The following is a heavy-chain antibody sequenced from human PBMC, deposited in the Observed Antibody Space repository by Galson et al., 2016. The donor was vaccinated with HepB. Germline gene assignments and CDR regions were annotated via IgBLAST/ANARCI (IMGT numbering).Heavy chain of an antibody. CDR2: VYHTGLT. D-gene: IGHD2-8*01. CDR3: PRNRDSTVYAVLGA. J-gene: IGHJ1*01. CDR1: GDSLTRNNW. V-gene: IGHV4/OR15-8*02. Sequence: SETLSLTCVVSGDSLTRNNWWSWVRQSPGKGMEWIGEVYHTGLTNYNPSLKSRLTISMDKSNNRFYLTLESVTAADTATYDCPRNRDSTVYAVLGAWGQGILVSVSS.